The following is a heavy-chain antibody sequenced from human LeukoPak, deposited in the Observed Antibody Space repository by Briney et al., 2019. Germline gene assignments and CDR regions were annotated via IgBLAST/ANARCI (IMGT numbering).Heavy chain of an antibody. CDR2: ISSSSSYI. V-gene: IGHV3-21*01. CDR1: GFTFSSYS. J-gene: IGHJ4*02. Sequence: SGGSLRLSCAASGFTFSSYSMNWARQAPGKGLEWVSSISSSSSYIYYADSVKGRFTISRDNAKNSLYLQMNSLRAEDTAVYYCARPLTSGSYSFDYWGQGTLVTVSS. D-gene: IGHD1-26*01. CDR3: ARPLTSGSYSFDY.